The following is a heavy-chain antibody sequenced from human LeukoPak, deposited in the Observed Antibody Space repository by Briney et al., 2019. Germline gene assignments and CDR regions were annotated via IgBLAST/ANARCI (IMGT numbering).Heavy chain of an antibody. J-gene: IGHJ3*02. CDR2: ISGSGGST. CDR1: GFTFSSYG. Sequence: PGGSLRLSCAASGFTFSSYGMSWVRPAPGKGLEWVSAISGSGGSTYYADSVKGRFTISRDNSKNTLYLQMNSLRAEDTAVYHCAKDTVAAAGDDAFDIWGQGTMVTVSS. V-gene: IGHV3-23*01. CDR3: AKDTVAAAGDDAFDI. D-gene: IGHD6-13*01.